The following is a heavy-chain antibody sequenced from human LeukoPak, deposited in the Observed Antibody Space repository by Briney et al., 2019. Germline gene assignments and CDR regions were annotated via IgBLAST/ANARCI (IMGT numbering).Heavy chain of an antibody. J-gene: IGHJ4*02. Sequence: GASVKVSCKASGYTFTGYYMHWVRQAPGQGLEWMGWINPNSGGTDYAQKFQGRVTMTRDTSISTAYMELSRLRSDDTAVYYCARGDEMSIAARRGEYYFDYWGQGTLVTVSS. CDR2: INPNSGGT. D-gene: IGHD6-6*01. CDR1: GYTFTGYY. V-gene: IGHV1-2*02. CDR3: ARGDEMSIAARRGEYYFDY.